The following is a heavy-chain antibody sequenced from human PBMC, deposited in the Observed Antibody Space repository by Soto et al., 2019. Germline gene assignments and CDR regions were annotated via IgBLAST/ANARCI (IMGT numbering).Heavy chain of an antibody. J-gene: IGHJ4*02. CDR2: INHSGST. CDR1: GGSFSGYY. CDR3: ARGLIGYCSGGSCYPNFDY. Sequence: QVHLQQWGAGLLKPSETLSLTCAVYGGSFSGYYWSWIRQPPGKGLEWIGEINHSGSTNYNPSLKSRVTISVDTSKNQFSLKLSSVTAADTAVYYCARGLIGYCSGGSCYPNFDYWGQGTLVTVSS. V-gene: IGHV4-34*01. D-gene: IGHD2-15*01.